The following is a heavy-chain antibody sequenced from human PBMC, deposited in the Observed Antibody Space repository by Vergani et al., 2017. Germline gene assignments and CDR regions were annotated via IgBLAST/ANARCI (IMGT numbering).Heavy chain of an antibody. CDR1: GFTSSYYG. CDR2: ISYDGTQK. V-gene: IGHV3-30*03. CDR3: ATKSCGTPRCQIGYFRE. D-gene: IGHD2-15*01. Sequence: VQLLESGGGLVQPGGSLRLSCVVSGFTSSYYGMHWVRQAPGKGLEWVAVISYDGTQKYYADSVKGRFTISRDNYKSTLYLQMNSLRTEDTSVYYCATKSCGTPRCQIGYFREWGQGTLVTVSS. J-gene: IGHJ1*01.